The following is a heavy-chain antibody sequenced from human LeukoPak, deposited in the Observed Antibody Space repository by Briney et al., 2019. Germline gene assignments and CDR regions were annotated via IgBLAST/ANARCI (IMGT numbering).Heavy chain of an antibody. Sequence: GGSLRLSCAASGFSFSSYSMNWVRQAPGKGLEWVSYISSSSGSITHYADSVKGRFTISRDNAKNSLYLQMNSLRAEDTAVYYCARASLWFGELRSLDYWGQGTLVTVSS. V-gene: IGHV3-48*04. CDR1: GFSFSSYS. J-gene: IGHJ4*02. CDR3: ARASLWFGELRSLDY. CDR2: ISSSSGSIT. D-gene: IGHD3-10*01.